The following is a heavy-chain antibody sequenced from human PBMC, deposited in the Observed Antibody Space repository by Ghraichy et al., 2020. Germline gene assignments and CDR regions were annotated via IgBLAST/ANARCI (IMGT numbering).Heavy chain of an antibody. Sequence: LSLTCVGSGSTFSSYSMNWVRQSPGKGLEWVSYITSSSRTIWYADSVKGRFTISRDNAQNSLYLQMTSLRDEDTAVYYCARGSRVVRFFYYDGMDVWGQGTTVTVSS. V-gene: IGHV3-48*02. D-gene: IGHD4-23*01. J-gene: IGHJ6*02. CDR1: GSTFSSYS. CDR2: ITSSSRTI. CDR3: ARGSRVVRFFYYDGMDV.